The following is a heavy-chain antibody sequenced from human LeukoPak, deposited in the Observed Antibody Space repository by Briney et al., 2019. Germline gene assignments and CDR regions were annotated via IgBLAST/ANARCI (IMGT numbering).Heavy chain of an antibody. V-gene: IGHV1-18*01. Sequence: GASVKVSCKASGYTFTSYGISWVRQAPGQGLEWMGWISAYNGNTNYAQKFQGRVTMTRDTSISTAYMELSRLRSDDTAVYYCARAWYYDYVWGSYRFYYFDYWGQGTLVTVSS. D-gene: IGHD3-16*02. J-gene: IGHJ4*02. CDR2: ISAYNGNT. CDR1: GYTFTSYG. CDR3: ARAWYYDYVWGSYRFYYFDY.